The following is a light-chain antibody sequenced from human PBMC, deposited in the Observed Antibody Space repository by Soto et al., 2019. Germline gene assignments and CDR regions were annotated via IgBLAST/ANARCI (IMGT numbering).Light chain of an antibody. V-gene: IGLV2-14*03. CDR2: DVT. CDR3: CSYLNYTTRV. CDR1: STDFGAHNC. Sequence: QSALTQPASVSGSLGQSISISCTGTSTDFGAHNCVSWYQQHPHRAPKLIIFDVTTRPSGVSPRFSGSKSGNTASLTISGPRPEDEDDHYCCSYLNYTTRVFGAGTRSP. J-gene: IGLJ1*01.